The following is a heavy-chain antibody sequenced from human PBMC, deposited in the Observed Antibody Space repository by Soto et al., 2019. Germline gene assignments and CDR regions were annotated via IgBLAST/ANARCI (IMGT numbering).Heavy chain of an antibody. J-gene: IGHJ4*02. V-gene: IGHV3-7*01. D-gene: IGHD3-16*01. CDR1: EFNVMSYW. CDR2: IKENGSEI. CDR3: ARDIGFDYVN. Sequence: GGSLRLSCAVSEFNVMSYWMSWVRQAPGKGLEWVASIKENGSEIYYLQSVRGRFTISRDSAGNALHLAMNYLSAEDTGVYFCARDIGFDYVNWGQGTLVTVSS.